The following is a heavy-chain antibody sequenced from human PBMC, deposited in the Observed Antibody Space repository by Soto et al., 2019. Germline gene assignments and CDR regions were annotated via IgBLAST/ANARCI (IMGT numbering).Heavy chain of an antibody. V-gene: IGHV4-31*03. CDR1: GGSISSGGYY. J-gene: IGHJ3*02. CDR3: ARDPPGGRAVYAFDI. CDR2: IYYSGST. D-gene: IGHD6-19*01. Sequence: QVQLQESGPGLVKPSQTLSLTCTVSGGSISSGGYYWSWIRQHPGKGLEWIGYIYYSGSTYYNPSHKSRVTISVDTSKNQFSLKLSSVTAADTAVYYCARDPPGGRAVYAFDIWGQGTMVTVSS.